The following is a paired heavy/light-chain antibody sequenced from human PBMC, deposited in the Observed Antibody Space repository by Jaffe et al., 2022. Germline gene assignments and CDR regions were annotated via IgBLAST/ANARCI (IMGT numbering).Light chain of an antibody. V-gene: IGKV1-5*03. J-gene: IGKJ4*01. CDR3: QQYNSYSLT. CDR2: KAS. Sequence: DIQMTQSPSTLSASVGDRVTITCRASQSISSWLAWYQQKPGKAPKLLIYKASSLESGVPSRFSGSGSGTEFTLTISSLQPDDFATYYCQQYNSYSLTFGGGTKVEIK. CDR1: QSISSW.
Heavy chain of an antibody. CDR2: INTNTGNP. D-gene: IGHD3-16*02. J-gene: IGHJ4*02. CDR3: ARGGFSDYIWGSYRSPTDY. Sequence: QVQLVQSGSELKKPGASVKVSCKASGYTFTSYAMNWVRQAPGQGLEWMGWINTNTGNPTYAQGFTGRFVFSLDTSVSTAYLQISSLKAEDTAVYYCARGGFSDYIWGSYRSPTDYWGQGTLVTVSS. CDR1: GYTFTSYA. V-gene: IGHV7-4-1*02.